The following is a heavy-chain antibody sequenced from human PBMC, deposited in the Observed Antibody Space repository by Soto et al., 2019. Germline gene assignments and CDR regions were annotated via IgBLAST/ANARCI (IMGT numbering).Heavy chain of an antibody. CDR3: ARGGYCSGGSCSPFDY. CDR1: GYTFTGYY. V-gene: IGHV1-2*04. CDR2: INPNSGGT. Sequence: ASVKVSCKASGYTFTGYYMHWVRQAPGQGLEWMGWINPNSGGTNYAQKFQGWVTMTRDKSISTAYMELSRLRSEDTAVYYCARGGYCSGGSCSPFDYWGQGTLVTVSS. D-gene: IGHD2-15*01. J-gene: IGHJ4*02.